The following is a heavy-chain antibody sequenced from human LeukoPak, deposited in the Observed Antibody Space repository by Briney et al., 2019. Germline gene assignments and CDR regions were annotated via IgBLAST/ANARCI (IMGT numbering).Heavy chain of an antibody. Sequence: PGGSLRLSCAASGFTSSNYWMSWVRQAPGKGLQWVANIKKDGSEKNYVDSVKGRFTISRDTAKNSLYLQMNSLRAEDTAVYYCAREAFTLDYWGQGTLVTVSS. CDR3: AREAFTLDY. CDR1: GFTSSNYW. CDR2: IKKDGSEK. V-gene: IGHV3-7*01. J-gene: IGHJ4*02.